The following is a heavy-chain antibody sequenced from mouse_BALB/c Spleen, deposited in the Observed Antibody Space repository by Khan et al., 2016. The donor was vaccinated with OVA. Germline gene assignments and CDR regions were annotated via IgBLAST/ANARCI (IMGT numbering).Heavy chain of an antibody. CDR2: ISYSGNT. CDR3: ARVQGGDFDY. V-gene: IGHV3-2*02. Sequence: VQLQQSGPGLVKPSQSLSLTCTVTGYSITSDYAWNWIRQFPGNKLEWLGYISYSGNTKYNPSLKSRISVTRDTSKNQFFLQLNSVTTEDTAIYYCARVQGGDFDYWGQGTTLTVSS. J-gene: IGHJ2*01. CDR1: GYSITSDYA. D-gene: IGHD6-1*01.